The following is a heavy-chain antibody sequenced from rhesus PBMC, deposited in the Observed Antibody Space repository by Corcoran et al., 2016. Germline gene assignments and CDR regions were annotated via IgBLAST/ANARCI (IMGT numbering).Heavy chain of an antibody. Sequence: QVQLQESGPGLVKPSETLSLTCAVSGGSISGGYGRSWIRQPPGKGLEWIGNIFGSIGSTYYNPSLKSRVTISRDTTKNQFSLKLSSVTDADTAVYYCARQRTAAAGHDYWGQGVLVTVSS. J-gene: IGHJ4*01. V-gene: IGHV4S7*01. CDR3: ARQRTAAAGHDY. CDR1: GGSISGGYG. D-gene: IGHD6-25*01. CDR2: IFGSIGST.